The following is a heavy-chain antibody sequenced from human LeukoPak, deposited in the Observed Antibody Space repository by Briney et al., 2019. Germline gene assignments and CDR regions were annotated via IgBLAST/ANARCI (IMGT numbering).Heavy chain of an antibody. Sequence: GESLKISCKGSGYSFTSYWIGWVRQMPGKGLEWMGIIYPGDSDTRYSPSFQGQVTISADKSISTAYLQWSSLKASDNAMYYCARRGDYYDSSGPATYYGMDVWGQGTTVTVSS. J-gene: IGHJ6*02. CDR3: ARRGDYYDSSGPATYYGMDV. CDR2: IYPGDSDT. V-gene: IGHV5-51*01. D-gene: IGHD3-22*01. CDR1: GYSFTSYW.